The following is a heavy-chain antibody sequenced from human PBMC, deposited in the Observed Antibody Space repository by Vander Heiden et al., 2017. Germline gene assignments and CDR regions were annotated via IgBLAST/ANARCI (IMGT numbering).Heavy chain of an antibody. V-gene: IGHV1-18*01. CDR2: ISAYNGNT. Sequence: QVQLVQSGAEVKKPGAAVKVSCKASGYTCTSYGIGWVRQAPGQGLEWMGWISAYNGNTNYAQKLQGRVTMTTDTSTSTAYMELRSLRSDDTAVYYCAVNYDFWSGYSGNDYWGQGTLVTVSS. CDR1: GYTCTSYG. J-gene: IGHJ4*02. D-gene: IGHD3-3*01. CDR3: AVNYDFWSGYSGNDY.